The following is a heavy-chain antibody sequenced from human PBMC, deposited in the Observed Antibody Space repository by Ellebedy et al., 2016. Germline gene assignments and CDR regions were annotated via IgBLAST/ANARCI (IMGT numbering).Heavy chain of an antibody. Sequence: SETLSLTCTVSGASVSTGDSYWSWIRQPPGKGLEYIGYIFTYNSGTTSYNPSLNSRVTISVTTSNNQFSLKLGSVTAADTAVYYCAGRRPFNSGWYIDNWGQGTLVAVSS. D-gene: IGHD6-19*01. CDR1: GASVSTGDSY. CDR3: AGRRPFNSGWYIDN. J-gene: IGHJ4*02. CDR2: IFTYNSGTT. V-gene: IGHV4-61*08.